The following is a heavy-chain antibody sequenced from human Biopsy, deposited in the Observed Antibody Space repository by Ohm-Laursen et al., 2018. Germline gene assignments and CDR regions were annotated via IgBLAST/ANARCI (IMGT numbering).Heavy chain of an antibody. D-gene: IGHD3-10*01. Sequence: SLRLSCTASGFIFSRFWMYWVRQAPGKGLVWVSRINTDGSSTNYADAVKGRFTISRDNAKNTVFLQMNSLRAEDTAVYYCTRAEAGSGSLLYFDYWGQGTLVTVSS. CDR1: GFIFSRFW. J-gene: IGHJ4*02. V-gene: IGHV3-74*01. CDR3: TRAEAGSGSLLYFDY. CDR2: INTDGSST.